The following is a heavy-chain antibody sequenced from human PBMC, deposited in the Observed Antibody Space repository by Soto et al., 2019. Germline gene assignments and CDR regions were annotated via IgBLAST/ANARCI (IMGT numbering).Heavy chain of an antibody. CDR3: ARDDYGMDV. CDR1: GGSISSYY. Sequence: QVQLQESGPGLVKPSETLSLTCTVSGGSISSYYWSWIRQPPGKGLEWIGYIYYSGSTNYNPSLKWRVTMSVDTSKNQFSLKLSSVTAADTAVYYCARDDYGMDVWGQGTTVTVSS. V-gene: IGHV4-59*01. J-gene: IGHJ6*02. CDR2: IYYSGST.